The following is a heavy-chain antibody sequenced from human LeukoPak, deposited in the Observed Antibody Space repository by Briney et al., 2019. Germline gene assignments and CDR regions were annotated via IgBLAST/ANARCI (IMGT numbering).Heavy chain of an antibody. J-gene: IGHJ4*02. Sequence: GGSLRLSCAASGFTFSSYAMHWVRQAPGKGLEWVAVISYDGSNKYYADSVKGRFTISRDNSKNTLYLQMNSLRAEDTAVYYCARVFCSSTSCYEAVDYWGQGTLVTVSS. CDR1: GFTFSSYA. V-gene: IGHV3-30*04. CDR3: ARVFCSSTSCYEAVDY. CDR2: ISYDGSNK. D-gene: IGHD2-2*01.